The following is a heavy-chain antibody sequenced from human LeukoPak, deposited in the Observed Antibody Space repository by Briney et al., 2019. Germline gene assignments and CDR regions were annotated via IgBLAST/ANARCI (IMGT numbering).Heavy chain of an antibody. CDR2: INPNSGGT. J-gene: IGHJ4*02. D-gene: IGHD6-13*01. CDR1: GYTFTGYY. V-gene: IGHV1-2*02. Sequence: GASVKVSCKASGYTFTGYYMHWVRQAPGQGLEWMGWINPNSGGTNYAQKFQGRVTMTRDTSISTAYMELSRPRSDDTAVYYCARGAGIAAAGTRYYFDYWGQGTLVTVSS. CDR3: ARGAGIAAAGTRYYFDY.